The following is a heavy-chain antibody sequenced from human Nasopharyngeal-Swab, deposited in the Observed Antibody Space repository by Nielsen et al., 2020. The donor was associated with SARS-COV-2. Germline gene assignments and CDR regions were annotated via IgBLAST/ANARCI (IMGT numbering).Heavy chain of an antibody. V-gene: IGHV3-11*04. D-gene: IGHD1-1*01. J-gene: IGHJ6*02. CDR2: ISTSGRTT. CDR1: GFTFSDYY. CDR3: ARLGTESYHYYSLDV. Sequence: GESLKISCAASGFTFSDYYMAWVRQAPGKGLEWLSYISTSGRTTDSADSVKGRFTISRDNANNLLFLQMNSLRVEDTAVYYCARLGTESYHYYSLDVWGQGTTVTVSS.